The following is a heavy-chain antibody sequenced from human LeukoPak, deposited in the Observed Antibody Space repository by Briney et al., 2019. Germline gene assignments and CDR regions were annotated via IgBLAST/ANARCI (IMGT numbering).Heavy chain of an antibody. Sequence: GGSLRLSCAASRFTFSSYAMSWVRQAPGKGLEWVSAISGSGGSTYYADSVKGRFTISRDNSKNTLYLQMNSLRAEDTAVYYCAKEGGPIAAAETGYFDYWGQGTLVTVSS. D-gene: IGHD6-13*01. V-gene: IGHV3-23*01. CDR3: AKEGGPIAAAETGYFDY. J-gene: IGHJ4*02. CDR1: RFTFSSYA. CDR2: ISGSGGST.